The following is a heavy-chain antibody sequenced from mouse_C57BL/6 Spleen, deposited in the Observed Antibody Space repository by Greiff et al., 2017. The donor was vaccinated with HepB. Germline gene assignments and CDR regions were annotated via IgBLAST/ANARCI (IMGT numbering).Heavy chain of an antibody. Sequence: QVQLQQSGAELVKPGASVKLSCKASGYTFTSYWMQWVKQRPGQGLEWIGEIDPSDSYTNYNQKFKGKATLTVDTSSSTAYMQLSSLTSEDSAVYYCAIYGSSYSDAMDYWGQGTSVTVSS. V-gene: IGHV1-50*01. CDR3: AIYGSSYSDAMDY. D-gene: IGHD1-1*01. CDR2: IDPSDSYT. CDR1: GYTFTSYW. J-gene: IGHJ4*01.